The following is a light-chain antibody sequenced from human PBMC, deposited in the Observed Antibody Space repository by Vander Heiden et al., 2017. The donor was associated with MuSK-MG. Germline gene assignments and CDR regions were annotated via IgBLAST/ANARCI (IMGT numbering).Light chain of an antibody. CDR3: QQYNNYAWT. CDR2: KAS. Sequence: DIQMTQSPSTLSASLGDRVTITCRASQSIGSWLAWYQQQPGKAPKLLVSKASNLESGVPSRFSGSGSGTEFTLTISGLQPDDSATYYCQQYNNYAWTFGQGTKVEIK. V-gene: IGKV1-5*03. J-gene: IGKJ1*01. CDR1: QSIGSW.